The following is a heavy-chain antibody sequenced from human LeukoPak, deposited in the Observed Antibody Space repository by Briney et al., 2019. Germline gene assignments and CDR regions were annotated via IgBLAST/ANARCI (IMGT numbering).Heavy chain of an antibody. CDR1: GGSFSGYY. Sequence: PSETLSLTCAVYGGSFSGYYWSWIRQPPGKGLEWIGEINHSGSTNYNPSLKSRVTISVDTSKNQFSLKLSSVTAADTAVYYCARGLPQLAWLVRGDAFDIWGQGTMVTVSS. CDR2: INHSGST. D-gene: IGHD6-19*01. J-gene: IGHJ3*02. CDR3: ARGLPQLAWLVRGDAFDI. V-gene: IGHV4-34*01.